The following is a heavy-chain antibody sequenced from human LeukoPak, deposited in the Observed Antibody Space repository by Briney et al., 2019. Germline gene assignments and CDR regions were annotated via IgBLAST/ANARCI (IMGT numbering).Heavy chain of an antibody. J-gene: IGHJ4*02. CDR1: GYSISSGFY. CDR3: ARLWSGYNFDY. Sequence: PSETLSLTCGVSGYSISSGFYWGWIRQPPGKGLQWIGSLYYTGSAEYNPFLKSRLTMSMDKSKNQFSLKLNSVTAADTAVYYCARLWSGYNFDYWGQGTLVTVSS. CDR2: LYYTGSA. D-gene: IGHD5-24*01. V-gene: IGHV4-38-2*01.